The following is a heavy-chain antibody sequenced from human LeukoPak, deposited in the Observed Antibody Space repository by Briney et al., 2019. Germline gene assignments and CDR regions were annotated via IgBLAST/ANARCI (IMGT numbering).Heavy chain of an antibody. V-gene: IGHV4-59*08. D-gene: IGHD2/OR15-2a*01. CDR2: IYYAGSS. Sequence: SETLSLTCTVSGVSIKNHYWSWIRQPPGKGLEWIANIYYAGSSNYNPSLKSRVSVSIDASKNHLSLQLTSVTGADTAIYYCARQTVIIPTGMEGPWFDPWGQGTLVAVSS. CDR3: ARQTVIIPTGMEGPWFDP. J-gene: IGHJ5*02. CDR1: GVSIKNHY.